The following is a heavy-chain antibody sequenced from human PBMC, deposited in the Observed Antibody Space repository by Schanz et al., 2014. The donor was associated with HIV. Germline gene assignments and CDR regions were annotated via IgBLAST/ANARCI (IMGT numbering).Heavy chain of an antibody. CDR1: GFTFSIFG. V-gene: IGHV3-21*01. CDR3: ARVANWDYYGMDV. D-gene: IGHD3-16*01. Sequence: VQLVESGGGVVQPGRSLRLSCAASGFTFSIFGMHWVRQAPGKGLEWVSSISSSSSYIYYADSVKGRFTISRDNAKNSLYLQMNSLRGEDTAVYYCARVANWDYYGMDVWGRGTTVTVSS. CDR2: ISSSSSYI. J-gene: IGHJ6*02.